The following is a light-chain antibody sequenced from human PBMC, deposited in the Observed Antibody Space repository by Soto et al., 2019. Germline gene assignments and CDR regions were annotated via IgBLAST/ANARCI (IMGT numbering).Light chain of an antibody. CDR3: ATWDGSLNGYV. Sequence: QSVLTQPPSASGTPGQRITISCSGSGSNIGSNSVTWYQQFPRTAPKLLIYTNSQRPSGVPDRFSGSKSGTSASLAISGLQSGDEADYYCATWDGSLNGYVFGTGTKLTVL. CDR2: TNS. V-gene: IGLV1-44*01. J-gene: IGLJ1*01. CDR1: GSNIGSNS.